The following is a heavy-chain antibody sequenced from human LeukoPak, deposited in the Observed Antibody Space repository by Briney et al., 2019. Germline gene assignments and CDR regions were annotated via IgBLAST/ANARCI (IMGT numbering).Heavy chain of an antibody. CDR3: ARDERYSYGVRAFDI. D-gene: IGHD5-18*01. Sequence: ASVKVSCKASGYTFTSYYMHWVRQAPGQGLEWMGLINPSGGSTSYAQKFQGRVTMTRDTSTSTVYMELSSLRSEDTAVYYCARDERYSYGVRAFDIWGQGTMVTVSS. CDR2: INPSGGST. V-gene: IGHV1-46*01. J-gene: IGHJ3*02. CDR1: GYTFTSYY.